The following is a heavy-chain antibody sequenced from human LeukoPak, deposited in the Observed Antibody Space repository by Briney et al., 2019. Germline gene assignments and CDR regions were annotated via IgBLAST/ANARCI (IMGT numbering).Heavy chain of an antibody. CDR3: SRYDSDTGDFDP. J-gene: IGHJ5*02. Sequence: PSETLSLTCTVSGGSISSGGYYWSWIRQPAGKGLEWIGRIYTSGSTNYNPSLKSRVTISVDTSKNQFSLKLSSVTAADTAFYYCSRYDSDTGDFDPWGQGTLVTISS. D-gene: IGHD3-10*01. V-gene: IGHV4-61*02. CDR2: IYTSGST. CDR1: GGSISSGGYY.